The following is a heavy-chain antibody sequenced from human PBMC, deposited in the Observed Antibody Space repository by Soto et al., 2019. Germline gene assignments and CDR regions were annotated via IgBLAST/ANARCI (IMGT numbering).Heavy chain of an antibody. CDR1: GGSISSGGYY. V-gene: IGHV4-31*03. CDR3: ATERDSSSYYFDY. Sequence: SETLSLTCTVSGGSISSGGYYWSWIRQHPGKGLEWIGYIYYSGSTYYNPSLKSRVTISVDTSKNQFSLKLSSVTAADTAVYYCATERDSSSYYFDYWGQGXLVTVSS. CDR2: IYYSGST. D-gene: IGHD6-6*01. J-gene: IGHJ4*02.